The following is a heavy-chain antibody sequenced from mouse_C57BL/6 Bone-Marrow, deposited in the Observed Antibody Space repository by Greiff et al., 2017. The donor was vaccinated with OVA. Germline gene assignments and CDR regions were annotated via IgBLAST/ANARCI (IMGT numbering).Heavy chain of an antibody. V-gene: IGHV1-64*01. CDR2: IHPNSGST. J-gene: IGHJ1*03. D-gene: IGHD1-1*01. CDR1: GYTFTSYW. Sequence: VQLQQPGAELVKPGASVKLSCKASGYTFTSYWMHWVKQRPGQGLEWIGMIHPNSGSTNYNEKFKSKATLTVDKSSRTAYMQLSSLTSEDSAVYYCARFLPLFITTVVALDFDVWGTGTTVTVSS. CDR3: ARFLPLFITTVVALDFDV.